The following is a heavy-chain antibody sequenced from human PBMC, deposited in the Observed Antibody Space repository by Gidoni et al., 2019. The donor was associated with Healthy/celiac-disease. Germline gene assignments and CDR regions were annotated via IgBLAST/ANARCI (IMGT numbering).Heavy chain of an antibody. D-gene: IGHD3-10*01. CDR1: GNTIPYYS. V-gene: IGHV1-3*01. CDR2: LKAANPNA. J-gene: IGHJ3*01. CDR3: ARSLGWFGGLDPFDV. Sequence: QVQLVQSGAEVKKPGASVNVSGNASGNTIPYYSIPWVRQVPGHRLRWLGCLKAANPNAQDAQNFQGRVSITRDAAAPTAYMELSSLTPEDTAVYYCARSLGWFGGLDPFDVWGQGTMVTVSS.